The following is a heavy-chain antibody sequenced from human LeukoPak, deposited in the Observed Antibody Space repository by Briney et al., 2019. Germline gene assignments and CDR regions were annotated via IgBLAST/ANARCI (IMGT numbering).Heavy chain of an antibody. CDR3: AKLLRIAAAGIDD. V-gene: IGHV3-23*01. J-gene: IGHJ4*02. CDR1: GLTLSSYA. CDR2: ISGRGGSK. D-gene: IGHD6-13*01. Sequence: GWSLRLSCAASGLTLSSYAMRWVRQAAGKGLEWVSAISGRGGSKYYADSVQGRFKIPRDNYKNTLYVQMKSLRAEDTAVYYCAKLLRIAAAGIDDWGQRTLVTVSS.